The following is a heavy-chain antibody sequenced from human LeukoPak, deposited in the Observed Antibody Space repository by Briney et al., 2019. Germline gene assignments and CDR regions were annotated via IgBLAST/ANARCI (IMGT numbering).Heavy chain of an antibody. CDR3: ARRRRDGYNFDL. J-gene: IGHJ4*02. CDR1: GGSMSSYY. D-gene: IGHD5-24*01. CDR2: VSSSGST. Sequence: SETLSLTCTVSGGSMSSYYWSWIRQPPGKGLEWIGYVSSSGSTNYNPSLKSRVTVSVDTSKNQFSLKMSSVTAADTAMYYCARRRRDGYNFDLWGQGTLVTVSS. V-gene: IGHV4-59*01.